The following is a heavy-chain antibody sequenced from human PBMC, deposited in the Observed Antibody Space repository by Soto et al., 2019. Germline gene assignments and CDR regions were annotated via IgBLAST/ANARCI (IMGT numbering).Heavy chain of an antibody. J-gene: IGHJ3*02. CDR2: ISYDGSNK. CDR3: ARDQNDVFDI. V-gene: IGHV3-30-3*01. CDR1: GFTFGGFA. Sequence: QVQLVESGGGVVQPGRSLRLSCEASGFTFGGFARHGVRQAPGKGLEWVAVISYDGSNKYYADSVKGRFTVSRDNSKNTLSLQMNSLRAEDTAVYYCARDQNDVFDIWGQGTMVTVSS.